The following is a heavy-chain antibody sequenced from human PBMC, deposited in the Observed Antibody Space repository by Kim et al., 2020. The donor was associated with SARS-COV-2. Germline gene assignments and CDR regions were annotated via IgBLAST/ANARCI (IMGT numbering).Heavy chain of an antibody. CDR1: GYSISSGYY. CDR2: IYHSGST. V-gene: IGHV4-38-2*02. CDR3: ARESISSSWSRIPINYFDY. J-gene: IGHJ4*02. Sequence: SETLSLTCTVSGYSISSGYYWGWIRQPPGKGLEWIGSIYHSGSTYYNPSLKSRVTISVDTSKNQFSLKLSSVTAADTAVYYCARESISSSWSRIPINYFDYWGQGTLVTVSS. D-gene: IGHD6-13*01.